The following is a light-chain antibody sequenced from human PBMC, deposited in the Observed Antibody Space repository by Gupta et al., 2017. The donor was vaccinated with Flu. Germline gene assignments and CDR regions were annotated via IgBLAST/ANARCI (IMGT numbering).Light chain of an antibody. CDR1: QGISSY. J-gene: IGKJ2*01. CDR2: AAS. V-gene: IGKV1-9*01. Sequence: DIQLTQSPSFLSASVGDRVTIACRASQGISSYLAWYQQKPGKAPKLLIYAASTLQSGVPSRFSGSGSGTEFTLTISSLQPEDFATYYCQQLSTYPRTFGQGTKLAIK. CDR3: QQLSTYPRT.